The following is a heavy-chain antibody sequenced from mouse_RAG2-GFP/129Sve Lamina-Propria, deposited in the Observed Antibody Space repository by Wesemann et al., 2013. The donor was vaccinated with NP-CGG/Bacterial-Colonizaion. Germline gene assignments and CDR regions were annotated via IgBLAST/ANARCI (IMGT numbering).Heavy chain of an antibody. CDR2: ISYDGSN. CDR3: ARVGYYGSSPYYFDY. Sequence: DVQLQESGPGLVKPSQSLSLTCSVTGYSITSGYYWNWIRQFPGNKLEWMGYISYDGSNNYNPSLKNRISITRDTSKNQFFLKLNSVTTEDTATYYCARVGYYGSSPYYFDYWGQGTTLTVSS. D-gene: IGHD1-1*01. J-gene: IGHJ2*01. CDR1: GYSITSGYY. V-gene: IGHV3-6*01.